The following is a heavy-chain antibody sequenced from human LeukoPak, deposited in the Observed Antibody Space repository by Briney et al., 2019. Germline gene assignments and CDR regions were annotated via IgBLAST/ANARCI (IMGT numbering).Heavy chain of an antibody. CDR2: ISTSSSSI. CDR3: ARARKYSGYGEPLYYYYYMDV. V-gene: IGHV3-48*01. J-gene: IGHJ6*03. D-gene: IGHD5-12*01. Sequence: GGSLRLSCAAPGFTFSYYSMNWVRQAPGKGLEWVSYISTSSSSIYYADSVRGRFTISRDNAKNSLYLQMNSLRAEDTAVYYCARARKYSGYGEPLYYYYYMDVWGKGTTVTVSS. CDR1: GFTFSYYS.